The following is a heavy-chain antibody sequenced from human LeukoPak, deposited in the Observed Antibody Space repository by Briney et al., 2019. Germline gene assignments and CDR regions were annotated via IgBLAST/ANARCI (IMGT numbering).Heavy chain of an antibody. CDR1: GFTFSSYA. D-gene: IGHD3-3*01. CDR3: AKDRGNDFWSGIFDY. CDR2: ISGSGGST. J-gene: IGHJ4*02. V-gene: IGHV3-23*01. Sequence: GGSLRLSCAASGFTFSSYAMSWVRQAPGKGLEWVSAISGSGGSTYYADSVKGRFTISRDNSKNTLYLQMNSLRAEDTAVYYCAKDRGNDFWSGIFDYWGQGTLVTVSS.